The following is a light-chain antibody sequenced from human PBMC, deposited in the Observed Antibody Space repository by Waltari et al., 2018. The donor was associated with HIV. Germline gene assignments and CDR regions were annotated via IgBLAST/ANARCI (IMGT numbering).Light chain of an antibody. CDR2: GNN. J-gene: IGLJ3*02. CDR1: SPNIGAGFD. V-gene: IGLV1-40*01. CDR3: QAYDSSLSGWV. Sequence: QSVLTQPPQGSGAPGQRVPISCTGSSPNIGAGFDVHWYQQLPGTAPRLLIYGNNNRPSGVPDRFSGSKSGTSASLAITGLQAEDEADYDCQAYDSSLSGWVFGGRTKLTVL.